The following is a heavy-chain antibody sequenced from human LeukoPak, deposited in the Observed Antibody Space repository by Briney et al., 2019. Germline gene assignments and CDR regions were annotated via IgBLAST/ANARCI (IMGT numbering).Heavy chain of an antibody. CDR2: IYYSGST. CDR3: ARQYGLPTFDY. CDR1: GXSVSSSGYY. V-gene: IGHV4-39*01. J-gene: IGHJ4*02. D-gene: IGHD5-12*01. Sequence: SETLSLTCTVSGXSVSSSGYYWGWIRQPPGKGLERIGSIYYSGSTCYNPSLKSRVTISVDTSKNQFSLNLSSVTAADTAVYYCARQYGLPTFDYWGQGTLVTVSS.